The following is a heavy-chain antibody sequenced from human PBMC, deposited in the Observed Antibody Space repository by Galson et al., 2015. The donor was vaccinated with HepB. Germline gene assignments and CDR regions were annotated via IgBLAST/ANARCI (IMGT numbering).Heavy chain of an antibody. J-gene: IGHJ6*02. Sequence: SLRLSCAASGFTFSSYGMHWVRQAPGKGLEWVAVISYDGSNKYYADSVKGRFTISRDNSKNTLYLQMNSLRAEDTAVYYCAKEFRYSSSWLANGMDVWGQGTTVTVSS. CDR2: ISYDGSNK. CDR3: AKEFRYSSSWLANGMDV. D-gene: IGHD6-13*01. CDR1: GFTFSSYG. V-gene: IGHV3-30*18.